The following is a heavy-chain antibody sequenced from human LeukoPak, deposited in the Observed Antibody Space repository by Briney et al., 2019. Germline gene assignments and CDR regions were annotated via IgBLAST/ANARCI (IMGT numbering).Heavy chain of an antibody. V-gene: IGHV4-39*07. CDR3: ARDQWLVRYYFDY. Sequence: SETLSLTCTVSGGSISNSSYYWGWIRQPPGKGLEWIGTIYYSGSTYYNPSLKSRVAISVDTSKNQFSLKLSSVTAADTAVYYCARDQWLVRYYFDYWGQGTLVTVSS. CDR1: GGSISNSSYY. CDR2: IYYSGST. J-gene: IGHJ4*02. D-gene: IGHD6-19*01.